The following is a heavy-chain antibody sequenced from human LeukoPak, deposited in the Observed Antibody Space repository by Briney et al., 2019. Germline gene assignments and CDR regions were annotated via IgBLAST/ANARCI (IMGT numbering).Heavy chain of an antibody. D-gene: IGHD3-3*01. CDR1: GGSISSSSYY. Sequence: PSETLSLTCTVSGGSISSSSYYWGWIRQPPGKGLEGIGNIYYSGSTYYNPSLKSRVTISVATSKNQFPLKLRSVPAADTAVYYCGRLFYDFWSGHYYYYMDVWGKGTTVTVSS. CDR3: GRLFYDFWSGHYYYYMDV. CDR2: IYYSGST. V-gene: IGHV4-39*01. J-gene: IGHJ6*03.